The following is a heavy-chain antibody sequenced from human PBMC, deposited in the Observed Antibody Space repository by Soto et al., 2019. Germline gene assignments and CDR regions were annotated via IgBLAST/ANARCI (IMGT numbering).Heavy chain of an antibody. D-gene: IGHD2-21*02. CDR2: LSGSGSNT. CDR1: GFTFSDYA. Sequence: EVQLLESGGGLVQPGGSLRLSCAASGFTFSDYAMGWVRQAPGEGLEWVSGLSGSGSNTYYAGSVKGRFTISRDNPTDTLYLQMNNLRAEDTAVYFCAIRWGYCGGDCFSWGFQHWGQGTLVTVSS. J-gene: IGHJ1*01. V-gene: IGHV3-23*01. CDR3: AIRWGYCGGDCFSWGFQH.